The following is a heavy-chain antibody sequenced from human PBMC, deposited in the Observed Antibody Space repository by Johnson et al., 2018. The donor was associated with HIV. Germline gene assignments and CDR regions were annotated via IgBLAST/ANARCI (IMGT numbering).Heavy chain of an antibody. CDR3: AREGSSGSGAFDI. J-gene: IGHJ3*02. V-gene: IGHV3-7*01. CDR2: IKQDGSEK. D-gene: IGHD2-15*01. CDR1: GFTFSSYW. Sequence: VQLVESGGGLVQPGGSLRLSCAASGFTFSSYWMSWVRQAPGKGLEWVANIKQDGSEKSYVDSVKGRFTISRDNAKNSLYLQMNSLRAEDTAVYYCAREGSSGSGAFDIWGQGTMVTVSS.